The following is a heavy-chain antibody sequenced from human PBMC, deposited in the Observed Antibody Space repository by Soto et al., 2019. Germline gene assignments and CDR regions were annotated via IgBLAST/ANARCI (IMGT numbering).Heavy chain of an antibody. CDR2: IYYSGST. CDR1: GGSISSSSYY. CDR3: ARHVWLRFLGWLCTTGDGMDV. D-gene: IGHD3-3*01. V-gene: IGHV4-39*01. J-gene: IGHJ6*02. Sequence: QLQLQESGPGLVKPSETLSLTCTVSGGSISSSSYYWGWIRQPPGKGLEWIGSIYYSGSTYYNPSLQSRVTVSVDTSKNQFSLRLGSVTAADTPVYYCARHVWLRFLGWLCTTGDGMDVWGQGTTVTVSS.